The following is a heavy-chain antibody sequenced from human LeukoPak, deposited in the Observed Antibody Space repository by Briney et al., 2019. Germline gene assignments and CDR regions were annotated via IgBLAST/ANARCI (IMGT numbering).Heavy chain of an antibody. Sequence: SETLSLTCAVYGGSFSGYYWSWIRQPPGKGLEWIGEINHSGSTNYNPSLKSRVTISVDTSKNQFSLKLSSVTAADTAVYYCARHPDNRSSGFIDCWGQGTLVTVSS. CDR2: INHSGST. CDR1: GGSFSGYY. CDR3: ARHPDNRSSGFIDC. D-gene: IGHD3-22*01. V-gene: IGHV4-34*01. J-gene: IGHJ4*02.